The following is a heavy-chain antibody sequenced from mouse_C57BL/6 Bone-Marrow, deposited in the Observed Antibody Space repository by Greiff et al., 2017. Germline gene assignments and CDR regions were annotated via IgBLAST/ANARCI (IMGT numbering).Heavy chain of an antibody. V-gene: IGHV1-81*01. CDR2: IYPRSGNT. CDR3: ARSKYYGSSPY. Sequence: VQLQQSGAELARPGASVKLSCKASGYTFTSYGISWVKQRTGQGLEWIGEIYPRSGNTYYNEKFKGKATLTADKSSRTAYMELRSVTSEGSAVYFCARSKYYGSSPYWGQGTLVTVSA. J-gene: IGHJ3*01. D-gene: IGHD1-1*01. CDR1: GYTFTSYG.